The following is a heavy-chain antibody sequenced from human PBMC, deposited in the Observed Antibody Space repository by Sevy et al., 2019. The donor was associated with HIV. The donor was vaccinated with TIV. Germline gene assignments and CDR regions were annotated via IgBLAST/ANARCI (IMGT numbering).Heavy chain of an antibody. V-gene: IGHV3-49*03. J-gene: IGHJ4*02. Sequence: GGSLRLSCTASGFTFGDYAMSWFRQAPGKGLEWVGFIRSKAYGGTTEYAASVKGRFTISRDDSKSIAYLQMYSLKTEDTAVYYCTRLWFGELPHYWGQGTLVTVSS. CDR2: IRSKAYGGTT. CDR1: GFTFGDYA. CDR3: TRLWFGELPHY. D-gene: IGHD3-10*01.